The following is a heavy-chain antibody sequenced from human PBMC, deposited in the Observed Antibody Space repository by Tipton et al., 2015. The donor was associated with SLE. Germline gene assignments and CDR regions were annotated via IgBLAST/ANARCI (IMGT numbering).Heavy chain of an antibody. CDR3: AKTTVYSNDWPYFDH. D-gene: IGHD6-19*01. J-gene: IGHJ4*02. CDR1: GDSISANSYH. CDR2: VYYSGST. V-gene: IGHV4-39*07. Sequence: GLVKPSETLSLICTVSGDSISANSYHWGWVRQPSWKGLEWIGNVYYSGSTYYSASLRSRVTISLDRSKNHFSLTLNSVTAADTAVYYCAKTTVYSNDWPYFDHWGQGTLVTVSS.